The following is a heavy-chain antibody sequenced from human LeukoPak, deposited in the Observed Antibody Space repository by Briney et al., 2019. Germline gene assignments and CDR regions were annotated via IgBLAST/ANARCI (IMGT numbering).Heavy chain of an antibody. D-gene: IGHD3-16*02. J-gene: IGHJ3*02. CDR3: AKGRYDYVWGSYLADAFDI. CDR2: IRYDGSNK. V-gene: IGHV3-30*02. CDR1: GFTFSSYG. Sequence: GGSLRLSCAASGFTFSSYGMHWVRQAPGKGLEWVAFIRYDGSNKYYADSVKGRFTISRDNSKNTLYLQMNSLRAEDTAVYYCAKGRYDYVWGSYLADAFDIWGQGTMVTVSS.